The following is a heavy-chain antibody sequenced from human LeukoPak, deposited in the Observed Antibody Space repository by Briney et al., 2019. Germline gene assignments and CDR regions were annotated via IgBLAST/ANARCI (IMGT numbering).Heavy chain of an antibody. CDR1: GGAFSNYA. Sequence: AVKVPCMASGGAFSNYAMNWVRQAPGQGLEWMGGIIPLLGTPSFAPKFQGRVTITADESTTTAYMELSSLRSEDTAVYYCARWTHGSGPGFFIHWGQGTLVTVSS. CDR2: IIPLLGTP. D-gene: IGHD3-10*01. J-gene: IGHJ4*02. CDR3: ARWTHGSGPGFFIH. V-gene: IGHV1-69*13.